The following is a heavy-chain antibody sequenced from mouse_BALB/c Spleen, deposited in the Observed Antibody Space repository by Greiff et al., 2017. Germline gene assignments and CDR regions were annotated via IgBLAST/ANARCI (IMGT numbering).Heavy chain of an antibody. CDR1: GYTFSSYW. CDR3: ARGDYDRGYFDY. V-gene: IGHV1-9*01. CDR2: ILPGSGST. Sequence: QVQLQQSGAELMKPGASVKISCKATGYTFSSYWIEWVKQRPGHGLEWIGEILPGSGSTNYNEKFKGKATFTADTSSNTAYMQLSSLTSEDSAVYYCARGDYDRGYFDYWGQGTTLTVSS. J-gene: IGHJ2*01. D-gene: IGHD2-4*01.